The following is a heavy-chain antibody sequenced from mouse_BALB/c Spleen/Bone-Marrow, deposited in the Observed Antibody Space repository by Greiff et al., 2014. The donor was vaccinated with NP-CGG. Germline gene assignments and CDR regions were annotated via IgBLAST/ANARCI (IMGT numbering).Heavy chain of an antibody. Sequence: QVQLKESGPEPVKPGALVKISCKASGYTFTSYDINWVKQRPGQGLEWIGWIYPGDGSTKYNEKFKGKATLTADKSSSTAYMQLSSLTSENSAVYFCARNGNYRYAMDYWGQGTSVTVSS. J-gene: IGHJ4*01. D-gene: IGHD2-1*01. CDR2: IYPGDGST. CDR3: ARNGNYRYAMDY. CDR1: GYTFTSYD. V-gene: IGHV1S56*01.